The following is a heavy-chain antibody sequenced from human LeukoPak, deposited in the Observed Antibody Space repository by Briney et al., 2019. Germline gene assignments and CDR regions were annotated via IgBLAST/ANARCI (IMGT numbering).Heavy chain of an antibody. CDR1: GGSISSYY. J-gene: IGHJ3*02. V-gene: IGHV4-59*01. D-gene: IGHD3-22*01. CDR2: IYYSGST. Sequence: SETLSLTCIVSGGSISSYYWSWIRQPPGKGLEWIGYIYYSGSTNYNPSLKSRVTISVDTSKNQFSLKLTSVTAADTAVYYCVGTKQWLSFDIWGQGTMLTVSS. CDR3: VGTKQWLSFDI.